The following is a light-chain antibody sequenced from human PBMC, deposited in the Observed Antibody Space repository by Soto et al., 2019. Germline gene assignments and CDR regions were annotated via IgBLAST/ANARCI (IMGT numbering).Light chain of an antibody. CDR1: QSIYTK. Sequence: EIVLTQSPGTLSLSPGEGATLSCRASQSIYTKLAWYQKKSGQAPRLLIYDASTRAYGIPDRFSGSGSGTDFSLTISRLEPEDFAVYYCQQYATSPITFGQGTRLEIK. CDR3: QQYATSPIT. CDR2: DAS. V-gene: IGKV3-20*01. J-gene: IGKJ5*01.